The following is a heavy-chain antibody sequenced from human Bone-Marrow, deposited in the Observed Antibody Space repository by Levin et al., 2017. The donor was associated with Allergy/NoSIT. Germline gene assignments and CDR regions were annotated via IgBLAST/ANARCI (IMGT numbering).Heavy chain of an antibody. V-gene: IGHV4-30-4*01. D-gene: IGHD3-10*01. J-gene: IGHJ4*01. Sequence: SQTLSLTCSVSSGFIRSDEQYWSWIRQSPGKGLEWIGYTYYSGSTYYNPSLRSRVKMSVDTSKSQFSLELNSVTAADTAVYYCAREVSHYYGSGTFYFDLWGQGLLVTVSS. CDR1: SGFIRSDEQY. CDR2: TYYSGST. CDR3: AREVSHYYGSGTFYFDL.